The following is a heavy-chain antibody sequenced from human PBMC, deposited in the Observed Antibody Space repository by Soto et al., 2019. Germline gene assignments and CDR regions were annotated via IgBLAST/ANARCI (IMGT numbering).Heavy chain of an antibody. CDR3: ATKVVIGGIGFVDY. D-gene: IGHD2-15*01. J-gene: IGHJ4*02. V-gene: IGHV3-7*01. CDR1: GFTFSSYW. CDR2: INQDESQK. Sequence: AGGSLILSCVASGFTFSSYWMNWVRQAPGEGLEWVANINQDESQKYYADSVKGRFSISRDNARNALYLQMNSLRVEDAAVYYCATKVVIGGIGFVDYWGQGILVTVSS.